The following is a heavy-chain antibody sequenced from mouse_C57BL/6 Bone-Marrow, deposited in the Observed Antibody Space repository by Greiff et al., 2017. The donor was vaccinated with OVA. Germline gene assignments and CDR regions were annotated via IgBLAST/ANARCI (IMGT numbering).Heavy chain of an antibody. CDR1: GYTFTSYW. V-gene: IGHV1-55*01. Sequence: VQLQQPGAELVKPGASVKMSCKASGYTFTSYWITWVKQRPGQGLEWIGDIYPGSGSTNYNEKFKSKATLTVDTSSSTAYMQLSSLTSEDSAVYYCARYALYDGYFFYAMDYWGQGTSVTVSS. D-gene: IGHD2-3*01. J-gene: IGHJ4*01. CDR3: ARYALYDGYFFYAMDY. CDR2: IYPGSGST.